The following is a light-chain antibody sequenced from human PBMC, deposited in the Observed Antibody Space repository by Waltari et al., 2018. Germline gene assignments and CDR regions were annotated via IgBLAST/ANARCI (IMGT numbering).Light chain of an antibody. CDR2: RVS. CDR1: QSLVHSDGNTH. J-gene: IGKJ2*01. Sequence: EVVMTQSPLSLPVTIGQPASISCQSSQSLVHSDGNTHLNWFQQRPGQSPRRLIYRVSNRDSGVPDRFSGSGSGTDFTLKISRVEAEDVGVYYCMQGTHWPYTFGQGTKLDIK. V-gene: IGKV2-30*02. CDR3: MQGTHWPYT.